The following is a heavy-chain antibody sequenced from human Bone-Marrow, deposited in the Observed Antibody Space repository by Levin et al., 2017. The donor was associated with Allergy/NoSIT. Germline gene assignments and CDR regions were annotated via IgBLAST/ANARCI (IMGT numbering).Heavy chain of an antibody. CDR3: ARGLRRGYFDY. CDR1: GGSFSGYY. Sequence: PSETLSLTCAVYGGSFSGYYWSWIRQPPGKGLEWIGEINHSGSTNYNPSLKSRVTISVDTSKNQFSLKLSSVTAADTAVYYCARGLRRGYFDYWGQGTLVTVSS. D-gene: IGHD3-10*01. V-gene: IGHV4-34*01. CDR2: INHSGST. J-gene: IGHJ4*02.